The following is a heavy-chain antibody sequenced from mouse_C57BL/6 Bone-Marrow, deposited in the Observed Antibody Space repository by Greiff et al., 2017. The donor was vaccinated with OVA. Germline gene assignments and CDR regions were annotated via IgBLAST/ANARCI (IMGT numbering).Heavy chain of an antibody. V-gene: IGHV14-4*01. J-gene: IGHJ2*01. CDR1: GFNIKDDY. CDR2: IDPEHGDT. D-gene: IGHD1-1*01. CDR3: TTLYYYGSSYPLYFDY. Sequence: VQLKESGAELVRPGASVKLSCTASGFNIKDDYMHWVKQRPEQGLEWIGWIDPEHGDTESASKFQGKATITADTSSNTAYLQLSSLTSEDTAVYYCTTLYYYGSSYPLYFDYWGQGTTLTVSS.